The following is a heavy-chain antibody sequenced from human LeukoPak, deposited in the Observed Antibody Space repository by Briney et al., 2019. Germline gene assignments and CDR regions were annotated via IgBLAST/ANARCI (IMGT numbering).Heavy chain of an antibody. CDR1: GFTFSSYA. CDR3: AKDTQNLSRPVDAFDI. V-gene: IGHV3-23*01. J-gene: IGHJ3*02. D-gene: IGHD2-15*01. CDR2: ISGSGGST. Sequence: GGSLRLSCAASGFTFSSYAMSWVRQAPGKGLEWVSAISGSGGSTYYADSVKGRFTISRDNSKNTLYLQMNSLRAEDTAVYYCAKDTQNLSRPVDAFDICGQGTMVTVSS.